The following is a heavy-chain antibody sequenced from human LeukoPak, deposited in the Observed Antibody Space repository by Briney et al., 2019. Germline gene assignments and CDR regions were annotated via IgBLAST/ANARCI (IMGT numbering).Heavy chain of an antibody. V-gene: IGHV3-53*01. J-gene: IGHJ6*03. CDR3: ARGITGTTGYYYYNMDV. Sequence: GGSLRLSCAASGFTVSSNYMSWVRQAPGKGLEWVSVIYSGGSTYYADSVKGRFTISRDNSKNTLYLQMNSLRAEDTAVYYCARGITGTTGYYYYNMDVWGKGTTVTVSS. CDR1: GFTVSSNY. D-gene: IGHD1-7*01. CDR2: IYSGGST.